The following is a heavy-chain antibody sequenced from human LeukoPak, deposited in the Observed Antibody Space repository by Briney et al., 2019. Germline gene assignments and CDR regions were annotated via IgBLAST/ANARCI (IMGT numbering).Heavy chain of an antibody. J-gene: IGHJ4*02. Sequence: SETLSLTCTVSGGSISSSSYYWGWIRQPPGKGLEWIGEIYHSGSTNYNPSLKSRVTISVDKSKNQFSLKLSSVTAADTAVYYCATTTSGVLVDYWGQGTLVTVSS. D-gene: IGHD7-27*01. V-gene: IGHV4-39*07. CDR2: IYHSGST. CDR1: GGSISSSSYY. CDR3: ATTTSGVLVDY.